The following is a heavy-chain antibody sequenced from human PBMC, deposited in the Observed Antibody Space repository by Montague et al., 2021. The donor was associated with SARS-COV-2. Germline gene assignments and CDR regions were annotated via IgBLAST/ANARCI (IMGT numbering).Heavy chain of an antibody. CDR2: IYYSGST. Sequence: SETLSLTCTVSGGSISGYYWSWIRQPPGKGLEWIGYIYYSGSTKYNPFLESRVTVSVDRSKNQVSLKLRSVTAADTAVYYCARLLRSCTNGVCRTYYYYAMDVWGQGTTVTVSS. J-gene: IGHJ6*02. V-gene: IGHV4-59*01. CDR3: ARLLRSCTNGVCRTYYYYAMDV. D-gene: IGHD2-8*01. CDR1: GGSISGYY.